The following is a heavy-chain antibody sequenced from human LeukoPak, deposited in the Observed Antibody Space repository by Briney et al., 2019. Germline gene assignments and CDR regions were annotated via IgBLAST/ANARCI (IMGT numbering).Heavy chain of an antibody. V-gene: IGHV4-59*01. J-gene: IGHJ6*02. D-gene: IGHD3-10*01. CDR2: IYYSGST. CDR1: GGSISSYY. CDR3: AREAHVGVGLDKMVRWDYGMDV. Sequence: SETLSLTCTVSGGSISSYYWSWIRQPPGKGLEWIGYIYYSGSTNYNPSLKSRVTISVDTSKNQFSLKLSSVTAADTAVYYCAREAHVGVGLDKMVRWDYGMDVWGQGTTVTVSS.